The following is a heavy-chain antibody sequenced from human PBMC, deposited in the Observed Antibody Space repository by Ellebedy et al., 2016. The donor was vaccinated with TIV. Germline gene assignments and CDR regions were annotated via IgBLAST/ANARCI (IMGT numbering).Heavy chain of an antibody. Sequence: GESLKISCKGSGYTFTSYWIGWVRQMPGKGLEWMGIIYPGDSDTRYSPSFQGQVTISADKSISTAYLQWSSLKASDTAMDYCARLQNYYDGSGYYYVLSQYWGQGTLVTVSS. V-gene: IGHV5-51*01. CDR1: GYTFTSYW. CDR3: ARLQNYYDGSGYYYVLSQY. J-gene: IGHJ4*02. CDR2: IYPGDSDT. D-gene: IGHD3-22*01.